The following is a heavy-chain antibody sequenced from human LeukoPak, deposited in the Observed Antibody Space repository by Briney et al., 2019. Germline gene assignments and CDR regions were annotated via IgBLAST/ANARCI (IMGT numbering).Heavy chain of an antibody. D-gene: IGHD1-1*01. CDR3: ARGWYWNLPFMDA. CDR1: GGSISSPDYS. V-gene: IGHV4-30-4*08. CDR2: LFFSKNT. Sequence: SETLSLTCTVSGGSISSPDYSWNWIRQPPGKGLEWIGHLFFSKNTYYNPSLKSRVTISADTSKNQFSLNLNSVTAADTAVYYCARGWYWNLPFMDAWGKGTMVTISS. J-gene: IGHJ6*03.